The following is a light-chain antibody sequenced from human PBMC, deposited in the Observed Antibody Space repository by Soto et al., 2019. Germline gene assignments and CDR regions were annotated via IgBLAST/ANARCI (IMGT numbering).Light chain of an antibody. Sequence: QSALTQPASVSGSPGQSITISCTGTGSDIGAYNYVSWYQQNPGKAPKLMIYDVSYRPSGVSNRFSGSKSGNTASLTISGLQAEDEADYYCSSYTSSSTLYVVFGGGTKVTVL. CDR3: SSYTSSSTLYVV. CDR1: GSDIGAYNY. CDR2: DVS. V-gene: IGLV2-14*01. J-gene: IGLJ2*01.